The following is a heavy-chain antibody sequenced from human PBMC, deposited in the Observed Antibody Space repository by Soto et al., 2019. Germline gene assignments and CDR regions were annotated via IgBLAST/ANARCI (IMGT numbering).Heavy chain of an antibody. J-gene: IGHJ4*02. CDR3: ARGAWYFVH. V-gene: IGHV3-7*01. Sequence: PGGSLRLSCAASGFTFSSYWMSWVRQAPGKGLEWVANIKVDGSEKYCVDSVKGRFTIFRDNAKNSLFLQMNSLRAEDTAVYYCARGAWYFVHWGQGALVTVSS. CDR2: IKVDGSEK. CDR1: GFTFSSYW.